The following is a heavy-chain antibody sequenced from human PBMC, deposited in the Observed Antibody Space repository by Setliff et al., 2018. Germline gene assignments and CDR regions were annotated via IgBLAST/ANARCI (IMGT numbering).Heavy chain of an antibody. J-gene: IGHJ5*02. Sequence: SVKVSCKASGGTFSSYGISWVRQAPGQGLEWMGGTIPIFGSTNYAQKFQDRVTIITDESTSTAYMELRSLRSDDTAVYYCARVLSPSSSWRGWFDPWGQGTLVTAPQ. CDR1: GGTFSSYG. CDR3: ARVLSPSSSWRGWFDP. CDR2: TIPIFGST. V-gene: IGHV1-69*05. D-gene: IGHD6-13*01.